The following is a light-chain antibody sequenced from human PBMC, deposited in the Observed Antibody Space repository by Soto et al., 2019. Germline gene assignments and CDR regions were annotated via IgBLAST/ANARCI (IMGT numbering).Light chain of an antibody. CDR3: QQYNNWPRT. CDR2: GAS. V-gene: IGKV3-15*01. CDR1: QSVSSN. J-gene: IGKJ1*01. Sequence: VLTQSPGALSLSPGERVTLSCRASQSVSSNLAWYQQKPGQAPRLLIYGASTRATGIPARFSGSGSGTEFTLTISSLQSEDFAVYYCQQYNNWPRTFGQRTKADIK.